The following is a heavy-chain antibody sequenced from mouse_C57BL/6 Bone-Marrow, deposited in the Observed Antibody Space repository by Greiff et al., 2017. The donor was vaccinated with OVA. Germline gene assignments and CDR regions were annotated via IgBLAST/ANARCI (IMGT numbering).Heavy chain of an antibody. CDR2: IYPGDGDT. CDR3: ARGNYDYSDY. V-gene: IGHV1-82*01. D-gene: IGHD2-4*01. J-gene: IGHJ2*01. Sequence: QVQLQQSGPELVKPGASVKISCKASGYAFSSSWMNWVKQRPGKGLEWIGRIYPGDGDTNYNGKFKGKATLTADKSSSTAYMQLSSLTSEDSAVYFCARGNYDYSDYWGKGTTLTVSS. CDR1: GYAFSSSW.